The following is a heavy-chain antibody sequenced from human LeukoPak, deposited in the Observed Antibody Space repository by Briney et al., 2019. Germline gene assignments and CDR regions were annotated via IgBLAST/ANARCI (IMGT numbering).Heavy chain of an antibody. V-gene: IGHV4-38-2*01. J-gene: IGHJ4*02. Sequence: PSETLSLTCAVSVYSINSDYYWAWIRQPPGKGLEWIGSIYYTGSGYSNQSLQSRVTLSVDTSKNHFSLGLTSVTAADTAVYYCARQVTTTRGYLDSWGQGTLVTVSS. CDR2: IYYTGSG. D-gene: IGHD4-11*01. CDR3: ARQVTTTRGYLDS. CDR1: VYSINSDYY.